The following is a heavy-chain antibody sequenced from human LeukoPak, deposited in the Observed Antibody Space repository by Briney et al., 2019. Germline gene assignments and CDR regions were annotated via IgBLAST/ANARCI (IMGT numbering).Heavy chain of an antibody. V-gene: IGHV4-38-2*02. Sequence: PSETLSLTCTVSGYSISSGYYWGWIRQPPGKGLEWIGSIYHSGSTYYNPSLKSRVTISVDTSKNQFSLKLSSVTAADTAVYYCARVEGYYDILTGYYSYLYFDYWGQGTLVTVSS. J-gene: IGHJ4*02. CDR1: GYSISSGYY. D-gene: IGHD3-9*01. CDR3: ARVEGYYDILTGYYSYLYFDY. CDR2: IYHSGST.